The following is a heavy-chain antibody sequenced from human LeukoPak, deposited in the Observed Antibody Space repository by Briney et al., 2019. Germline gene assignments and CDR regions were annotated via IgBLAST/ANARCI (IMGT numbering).Heavy chain of an antibody. Sequence: SETLSLTCAVYSGSFSGYYWSWIRQPPGKGLEWIGEVNHSGSTNYNPSLKSRVTISVDTSKNQFSLKLSSVTAADTAVYYCAREIPSRYFDLWGRGTLVTVSS. CDR3: AREIPSRYFDL. J-gene: IGHJ2*01. CDR2: VNHSGST. CDR1: SGSFSGYY. V-gene: IGHV4-34*01. D-gene: IGHD2-2*01.